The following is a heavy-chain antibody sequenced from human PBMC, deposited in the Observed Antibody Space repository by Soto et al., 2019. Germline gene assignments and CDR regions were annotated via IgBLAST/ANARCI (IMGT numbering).Heavy chain of an antibody. CDR1: GGSISSGDCY. CDR3: ARGRGEFDA. D-gene: IGHD2-21*01. V-gene: IGHV4-30-4*01. J-gene: IGHJ5*02. Sequence: PSETLSLTCTVSGGSISSGDCYWSWIRQPPGKGLEWIGYIFYSGSTYYNPSLKSRVTISVDTSKNQFSLKLSSVSAADTAVYYCARGRGEFDAWGQGTPVTVLL. CDR2: IFYSGST.